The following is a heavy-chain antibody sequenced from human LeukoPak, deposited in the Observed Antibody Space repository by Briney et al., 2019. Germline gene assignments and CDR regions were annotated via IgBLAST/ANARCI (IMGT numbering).Heavy chain of an antibody. CDR1: EFAFSGHQ. D-gene: IGHD2-15*01. CDR2: IIQDGTSE. CDR3: ARDWRQDNAFDL. V-gene: IGHV3-7*01. J-gene: IGHJ3*01. Sequence: GGSLRLSCAASEFAFSGHQMSWVRQAPGKGPEWVAKIIQDGTSEYYLDSVKGRFIISRDNGKNSLYLQMNSLRAEDTAVYYCARDWRQDNAFDLWGRGTMVTVSS.